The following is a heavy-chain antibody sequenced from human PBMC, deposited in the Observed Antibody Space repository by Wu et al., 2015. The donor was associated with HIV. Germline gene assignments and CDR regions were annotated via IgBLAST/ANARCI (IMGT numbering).Heavy chain of an antibody. CDR2: ISAYNGNT. J-gene: IGHJ6*02. CDR3: GRRGLWDDGIEIVRGGMDV. V-gene: IGHV1-18*01. Sequence: QVQLVQSGAEVKKPGASVKVSCKASGYTFTSYGISWVRQAPGQGLECMGWISAYNGNTNYARKLQGRVTMTTDTSTSTAYMELRSLRSEDTAVYYCGRRGLWDDGIEIVRGGMDVWGQGTTVTVS. CDR1: GYTFTSYG. D-gene: IGHD3-10*01.